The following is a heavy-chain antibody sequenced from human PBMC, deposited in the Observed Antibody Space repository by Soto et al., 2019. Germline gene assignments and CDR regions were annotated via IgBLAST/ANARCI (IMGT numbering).Heavy chain of an antibody. Sequence: PLETLSLTCTVSVESISNHYCSWFRQHPGQGLEWIGYIYHSGSTSYNPSLKSRVTMSVDSSKNQFSLMLNSVTATDTAIYYCARQGFGELHGLVDVWGQGTTVTVS. D-gene: IGHD3-10*01. CDR1: VESISNHY. J-gene: IGHJ6*02. CDR2: IYHSGST. CDR3: ARQGFGELHGLVDV. V-gene: IGHV4-59*08.